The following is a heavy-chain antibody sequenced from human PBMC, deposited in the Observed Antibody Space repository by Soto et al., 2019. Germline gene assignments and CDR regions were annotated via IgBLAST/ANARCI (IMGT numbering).Heavy chain of an antibody. CDR2: IIWDDDE. Sequence: QITLKESGPTLVKPTQTLTLTWNLSGFSLTTGRVGEGWVRRPPGGALEWLSLIIWDDDERYSPSPKTTLTVTKDPSISQVEFIMTTMDPVQTPTYLCAHPGILITQDALVGAFDYWAQGILITVAS. CDR3: AHPGILITQDALVGAFDY. CDR1: GFSLTTGRVG. D-gene: IGHD1-26*01. V-gene: IGHV2-5*02. J-gene: IGHJ4*02.